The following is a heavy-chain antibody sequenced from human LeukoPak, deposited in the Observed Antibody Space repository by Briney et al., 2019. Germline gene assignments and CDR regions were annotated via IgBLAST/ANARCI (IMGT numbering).Heavy chain of an antibody. CDR2: IKQVVSEK. J-gene: IGHJ4*02. D-gene: IGHD6-19*01. CDR1: GFTFNSYR. Sequence: GGSLRLSCAPSGFTFNSYRRSWVRQAPGKGLEWVATIKQVVSEKFYADAVEGRFTISRANARNTLYLQMASLRVEDPAVYYCARASSAWHPDYWGQGTMVTVSS. V-gene: IGHV3-7*04. CDR3: ARASSAWHPDY.